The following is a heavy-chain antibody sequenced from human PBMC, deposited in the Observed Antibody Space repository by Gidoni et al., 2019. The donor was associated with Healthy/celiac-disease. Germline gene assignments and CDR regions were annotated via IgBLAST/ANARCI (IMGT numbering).Heavy chain of an antibody. CDR1: GYTFTRYG. D-gene: IGHD3-22*01. J-gene: IGHJ5*02. V-gene: IGHV1-18*04. CDR2: ISDYNGNT. Sequence: QVQLVQSGAEVKKPGASVKVSCKASGYTFTRYGISWVRQAPGQGLEWMGWISDYNGNTNYAQKLQGRVTMTTDTSTSTVYMELRSLRSDDTAVYYCARVSPPMMDWFDPWGQGTLVTVSS. CDR3: ARVSPPMMDWFDP.